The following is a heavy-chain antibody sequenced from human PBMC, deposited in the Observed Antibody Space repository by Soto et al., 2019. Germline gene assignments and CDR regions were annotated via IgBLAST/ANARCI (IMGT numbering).Heavy chain of an antibody. CDR2: IYPGDSET. V-gene: IGHV5-51*01. J-gene: IGHJ4*02. Sequence: PGESLKISCKGSGYDFTGTWIAWVRQLPGKGLDWMGIIYPGDSETRYSPSFQGQVTFSTDKSLNTAYLQWGSLKTSDSAMYYCARLVGAYDSYLDHWGQGTRVTVS. D-gene: IGHD5-12*01. CDR1: GYDFTGTW. CDR3: ARLVGAYDSYLDH.